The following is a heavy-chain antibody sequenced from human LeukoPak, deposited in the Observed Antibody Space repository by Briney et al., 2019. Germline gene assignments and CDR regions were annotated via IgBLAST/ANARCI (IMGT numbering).Heavy chain of an antibody. J-gene: IGHJ5*01. CDR2: ISSGGSTI. V-gene: IGHV3-48*03. CDR1: GFTFSSYE. Sequence: GGSLRLSCAASGFTFSSYEMNWVRQAPGKGLEWLSYISSGGSTIYYADSVKGRFTISRDKPKNSLYMQMNSLRAEDTAFYYCARGWFDSWGQGTLVTVSS. CDR3: ARGWFDS.